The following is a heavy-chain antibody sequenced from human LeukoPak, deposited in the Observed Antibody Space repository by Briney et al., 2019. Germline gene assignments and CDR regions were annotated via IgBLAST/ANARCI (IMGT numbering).Heavy chain of an antibody. CDR2: ISYDGSNK. CDR3: AKDWDDYGDYLPLDY. CDR1: GFTFSSYA. Sequence: PGRSLRLSCAASGFTFSSYAMHWVRQAPGKGLEWVAVISYDGSNKYYADSVKGRFTISRDNSKNTLYLQMHSLRAEDTAVYYCAKDWDDYGDYLPLDYWGQGTLVTVSS. D-gene: IGHD4-17*01. V-gene: IGHV3-30-3*01. J-gene: IGHJ4*02.